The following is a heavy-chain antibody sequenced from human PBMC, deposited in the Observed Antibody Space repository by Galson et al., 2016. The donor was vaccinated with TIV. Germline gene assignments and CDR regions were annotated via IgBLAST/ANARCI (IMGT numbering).Heavy chain of an antibody. V-gene: IGHV3-30-3*01. J-gene: IGHJ4*02. CDR1: GFTFSRYI. D-gene: IGHD2-21*02. Sequence: SLRLSCAASGFTFSRYIMYWVRQAPGKGLEWVAFISLDGNNKDYSDSVKGRFTISRDNSKNTLFLQMNSVRAEDTAVYYCARVGDTFSLDYWGRGTLVTVSS. CDR2: ISLDGNNK. CDR3: ARVGDTFSLDY.